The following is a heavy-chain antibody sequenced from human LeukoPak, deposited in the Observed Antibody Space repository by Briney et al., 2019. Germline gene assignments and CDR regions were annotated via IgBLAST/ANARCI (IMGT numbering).Heavy chain of an antibody. Sequence: GGSLRLSCAASGFTFSSYDMHWVRQGPGKGLEWVSGIDTAGGTYYAGSVKGRFTISRENAKNSFYLQMNSLRAGDTAVYFCTRRMRGLGSYSDAFGIWGQGTMVTVSS. CDR3: TRRMRGLGSYSDAFGI. CDR1: GFTFSSYD. D-gene: IGHD3-10*01. V-gene: IGHV3-13*04. J-gene: IGHJ3*02. CDR2: IDTAGGT.